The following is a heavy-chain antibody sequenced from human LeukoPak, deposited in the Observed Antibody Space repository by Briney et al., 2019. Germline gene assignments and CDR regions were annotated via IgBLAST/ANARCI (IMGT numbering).Heavy chain of an antibody. J-gene: IGHJ4*02. CDR1: GFTFSSYS. Sequence: GGSLRLSCAASGFTFSSYSMNWVRQAPGKGLEWVSSISSSSSYIYYADSVKGRFTISRDNAKNSLYLQMNSLRAEDTAVYYCASRDLSTSCYDYWCQGTLVTVSS. CDR2: ISSSSSYI. V-gene: IGHV3-21*01. CDR3: ASRDLSTSCYDY. D-gene: IGHD2-2*01.